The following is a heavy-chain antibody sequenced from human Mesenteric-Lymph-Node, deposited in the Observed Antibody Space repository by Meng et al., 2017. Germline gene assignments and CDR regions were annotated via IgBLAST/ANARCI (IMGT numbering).Heavy chain of an antibody. CDR1: GFTFEEDA. Sequence: SLRLSCAASGFTFEEDAMHWVRLAPGKGLEWVSGISWNSDTIGYADSVKGRFTISRDNTKNSLYLQMKSLRPEDTGLYYCAKDILGGGFYAFDIWGQGTMVTVSS. V-gene: IGHV3-9*01. CDR2: ISWNSDTI. CDR3: AKDILGGGFYAFDI. J-gene: IGHJ3*02. D-gene: IGHD3-3*02.